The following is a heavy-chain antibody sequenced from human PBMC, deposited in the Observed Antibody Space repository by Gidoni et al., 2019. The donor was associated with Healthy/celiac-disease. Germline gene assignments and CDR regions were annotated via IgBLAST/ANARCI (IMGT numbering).Heavy chain of an antibody. CDR2: IKQDGSEK. D-gene: IGHD4-17*01. J-gene: IGHJ3*02. Sequence: RVANIKQDGSEKYYVDSVKGRFTISRDNAKNSLYLQMNSLRAEDTAVYYCARGGDHVGAFDIWGQGTMVTVSS. V-gene: IGHV3-7*04. CDR3: ARGGDHVGAFDI.